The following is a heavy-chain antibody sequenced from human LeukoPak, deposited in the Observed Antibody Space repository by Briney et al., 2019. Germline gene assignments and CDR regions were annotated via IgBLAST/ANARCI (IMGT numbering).Heavy chain of an antibody. V-gene: IGHV4-59*01. D-gene: IGHD3-22*01. J-gene: IGHJ3*02. CDR1: GGPISRDY. CDR2: IYYSGST. Sequence: SETLSLTCTVSGGPISRDYWSWIRQPPGKGLEWIGYIYYSGSTNYNPSLKSRVTISVDTSKTQFSLKLSSVTAADTAVYYCARGRGYYDAFDIWGRGTMVTVSS. CDR3: ARGRGYYDAFDI.